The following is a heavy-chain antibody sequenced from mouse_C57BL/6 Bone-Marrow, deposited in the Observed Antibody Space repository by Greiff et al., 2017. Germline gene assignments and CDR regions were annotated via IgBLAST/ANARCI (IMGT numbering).Heavy chain of an antibody. CDR3: ARFPTVVARGY. D-gene: IGHD1-1*01. CDR1: GYTFTSYG. V-gene: IGHV1-81*01. CDR2: IYPRSGNT. J-gene: IGHJ2*01. Sequence: VKVVESGAELARPGASVKLSCKASGYTFTSYGISWVKQRTGQGLEWIGEIYPRSGNTYYNEKFKGKATLTADKSSSTAYMELRSLTSEDSAVYFCARFPTVVARGYWGQGTTLTVSS.